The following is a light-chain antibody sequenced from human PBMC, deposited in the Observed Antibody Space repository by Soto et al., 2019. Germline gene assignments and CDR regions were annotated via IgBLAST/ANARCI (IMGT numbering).Light chain of an antibody. CDR3: SSYADSNNFDV. CDR1: SSDVGGYNY. V-gene: IGLV2-8*01. J-gene: IGLJ1*01. CDR2: EVS. Sequence: QSVLTQPPSASGSPGQSVTISCTGTSSDVGGYNYVSWYQQHPGKAPKLMIYEVSKRPSGVPDRFSGSKSGNTASLTVSGLQAEDEADYYCSSYADSNNFDVFGTGTKVTV.